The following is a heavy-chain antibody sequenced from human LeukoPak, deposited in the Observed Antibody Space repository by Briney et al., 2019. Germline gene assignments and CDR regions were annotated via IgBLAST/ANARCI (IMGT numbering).Heavy chain of an antibody. D-gene: IGHD4-17*01. CDR3: ARADPYGDSTPDY. CDR1: GFTFSGHE. Sequence: PGGSLRLSCAASGFTFSGHEMNWVRQAPGKGLEWLSYISTPGSTIYYADSVKGRFTISRDNAKNSLYLQMNSLRAEDTAVYYCARADPYGDSTPDYWGQGTPVTVSS. J-gene: IGHJ4*02. V-gene: IGHV3-48*03. CDR2: ISTPGSTI.